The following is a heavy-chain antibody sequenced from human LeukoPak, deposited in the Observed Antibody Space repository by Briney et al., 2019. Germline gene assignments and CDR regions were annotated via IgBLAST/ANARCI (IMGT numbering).Heavy chain of an antibody. J-gene: IGHJ4*02. V-gene: IGHV4-61*01. CDR2: TYYSGST. D-gene: IGHD4-11*01. CDR1: GGSVSSSSYY. Sequence: SETLSLTCTVSGGSVSSSSYYWSWIRQPPGKGLEWIGYTYYSGSTNYNPSLKSRVTISVDTSNDRFSLKLSSVTAADTAVYYCARGLYLDCWGQGTLVTVSS. CDR3: ARGLYLDC.